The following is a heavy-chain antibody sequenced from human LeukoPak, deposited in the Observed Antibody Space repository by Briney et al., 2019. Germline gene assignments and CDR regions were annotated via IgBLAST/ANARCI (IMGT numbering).Heavy chain of an antibody. CDR3: ARGRGWLPPG. D-gene: IGHD5-12*01. V-gene: IGHV4-61*01. J-gene: IGHJ4*02. CDR1: GGSVSSGSYY. Sequence: SETLSLTCTVSGGSVSSGSYYWSWIRQPPGKGLEWIGYIYYSGSTNYNPSLKSRVTISVDTSKNQFSLKLSSVTAADTAVYYCARGRGWLPPGWGQGTLVTVSS. CDR2: IYYSGST.